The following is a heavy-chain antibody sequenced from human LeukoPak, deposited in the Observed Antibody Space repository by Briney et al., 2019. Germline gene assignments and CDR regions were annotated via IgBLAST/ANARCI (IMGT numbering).Heavy chain of an antibody. D-gene: IGHD2-15*01. J-gene: IGHJ4*02. CDR2: ISSGSSTI. Sequence: PGGSLRLSCAASGFSFSSYSMNWVRQAPGKGLEWISYISSGSSTIFYADSVKGRFTISRDNAKNSPYLQMNSLRAEDTAVYYCASDCSGGSLRYWGQGTLVTVSS. V-gene: IGHV3-48*01. CDR1: GFSFSSYS. CDR3: ASDCSGGSLRY.